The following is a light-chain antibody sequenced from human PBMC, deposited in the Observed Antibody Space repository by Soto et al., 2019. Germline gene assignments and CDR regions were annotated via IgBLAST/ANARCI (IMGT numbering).Light chain of an antibody. J-gene: IGKJ4*01. CDR1: QSVSGW. V-gene: IGKV1-5*03. Sequence: DIPMTQSPPTLSASVGDSVTMTCRASQSVSGWLAWYRQKPGKAPELLIYSASTLETGVPSRFSGSGSGTEFTLTVSSLQPDHFATYYCQQYESYPLTFGERTKIDIK. CDR3: QQYESYPLT. CDR2: SAS.